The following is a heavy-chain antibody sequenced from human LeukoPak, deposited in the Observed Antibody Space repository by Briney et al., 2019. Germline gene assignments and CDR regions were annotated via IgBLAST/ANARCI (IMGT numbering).Heavy chain of an antibody. J-gene: IGHJ4*02. Sequence: SLKISCXGSGYSXTXYWSGWVRQLPGKGLEWMGIIYPGDSDTRYSPSFQGQVTISADKSISTAYLQWSSLKASDTAMYYCASYIAAAAKTVYFDYWGQGTLVTVSS. CDR2: IYPGDSDT. CDR3: ASYIAAAAKTVYFDY. CDR1: GYSXTXYW. V-gene: IGHV5-51*01. D-gene: IGHD6-13*01.